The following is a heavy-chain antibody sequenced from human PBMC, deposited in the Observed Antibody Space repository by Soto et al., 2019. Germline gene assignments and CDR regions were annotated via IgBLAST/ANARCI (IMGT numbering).Heavy chain of an antibody. CDR2: IWADGSQR. V-gene: IGHV3-33*03. Sequence: QVRLVESGGDVVQPGWSLRLSCEVSGLDFSTFGMHWVRQAPGKGLEWVAVIWADGSQRYYVDSVKGRFTVSRDNPKGTLYRQMTSLRVEDTAKYFCVSSHDMPIWGQGTLVTVSS. CDR3: VSSHDMPI. D-gene: IGHD1-1*01. CDR1: GLDFSTFG. J-gene: IGHJ1*01.